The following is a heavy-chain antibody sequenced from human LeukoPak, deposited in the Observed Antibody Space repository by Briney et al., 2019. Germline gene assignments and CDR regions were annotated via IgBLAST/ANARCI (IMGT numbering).Heavy chain of an antibody. CDR1: GFTFSSYW. CDR2: IKQDGSEK. V-gene: IGHV3-7*03. Sequence: GGSLRLSCAASGFTFSSYWMSWVRQAPGKGLEWVANIKQDGSEKYYVDSVKGRFTISRDNSKNTLYLQMNNLRAEDSAVYYCAKDLSGYGPYWYFDLWGRGTLVTVSS. D-gene: IGHD6-25*01. CDR3: AKDLSGYGPYWYFDL. J-gene: IGHJ2*01.